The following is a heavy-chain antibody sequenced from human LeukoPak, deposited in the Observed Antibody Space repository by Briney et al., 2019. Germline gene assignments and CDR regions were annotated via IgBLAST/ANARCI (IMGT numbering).Heavy chain of an antibody. D-gene: IGHD3-3*01. V-gene: IGHV3-23*01. Sequence: GGCLRLSCAASGFTLSSYAMSWVRQAPGKGLEWVSSICGGHGGTYYADSVKGRFTISRDNSKNTLYLQMNSLRAEDTAVYYCAKDREDFWSGYYSPSDYWGQGTLVTVSS. CDR2: ICGGHGGT. CDR3: AKDREDFWSGYYSPSDY. J-gene: IGHJ4*02. CDR1: GFTLSSYA.